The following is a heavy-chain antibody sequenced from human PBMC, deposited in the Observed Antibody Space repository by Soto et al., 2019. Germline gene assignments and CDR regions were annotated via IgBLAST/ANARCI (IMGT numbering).Heavy chain of an antibody. CDR3: AKNGYSYGYSDY. J-gene: IGHJ4*02. D-gene: IGHD5-18*01. Sequence: QVQLVQSGAEVKKPAASVKVSCKASGYSFSSFGISWVRQAPGQGLEWMGWISVYSGNTNYAPKVQGRVTVTVDTSTSTAYMELRSLRSDDTAVYYCAKNGYSYGYSDYWGQGTLVAVSS. CDR2: ISVYSGNT. V-gene: IGHV1-18*01. CDR1: GYSFSSFG.